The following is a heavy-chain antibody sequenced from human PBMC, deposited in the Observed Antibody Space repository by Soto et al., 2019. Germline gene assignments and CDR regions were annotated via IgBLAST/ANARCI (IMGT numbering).Heavy chain of an antibody. CDR1: GGSFSGYY. Sequence: QVQLQQLGAGLLKPAETLSLTCAVYGGSFSGYYWSWIRQPPGNGLEWIGEINHSGSTNYNPSLKSRVTISVDTSKNQFSLKLSSVTAADTAVYYCARGRLRLTYDEYYGMDVRGQGTTVTVSS. J-gene: IGHJ6*02. CDR2: INHSGST. CDR3: ARGRLRLTYDEYYGMDV. V-gene: IGHV4-34*01. D-gene: IGHD1-1*01.